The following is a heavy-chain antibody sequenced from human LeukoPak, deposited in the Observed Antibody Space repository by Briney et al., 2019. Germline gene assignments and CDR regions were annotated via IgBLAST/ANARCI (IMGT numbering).Heavy chain of an antibody. J-gene: IGHJ6*03. Sequence: PSETLSLTCAVYGGSFSVYYWSWLRQPPGKGLEWIGEINHSGSTNYNPSLKSRVTISVDTSNNHFSLKLSSVTAADTAVYYCARLATGAAIYYYYMDVWGKGTTVTVSS. D-gene: IGHD3-10*01. CDR2: INHSGST. CDR1: GGSFSVYY. V-gene: IGHV4-34*01. CDR3: ARLATGAAIYYYYMDV.